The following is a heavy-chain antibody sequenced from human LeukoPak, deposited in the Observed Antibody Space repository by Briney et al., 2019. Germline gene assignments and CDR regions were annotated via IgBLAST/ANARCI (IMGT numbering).Heavy chain of an antibody. D-gene: IGHD4-23*01. CDR2: IIPIFGTA. CDR3: ARADYGGNPTTDY. V-gene: IGHV1-69*13. Sequence: SVKVSCKASGYTFTSYGISWVRRAPGQGLEWMGGIIPIFGTANYAQKFQGRVTITADESTSTAYMELSSLRSEDTAVYYCARADYGGNPTTDYWGQGTLVTVSS. J-gene: IGHJ4*02. CDR1: GYTFTSYG.